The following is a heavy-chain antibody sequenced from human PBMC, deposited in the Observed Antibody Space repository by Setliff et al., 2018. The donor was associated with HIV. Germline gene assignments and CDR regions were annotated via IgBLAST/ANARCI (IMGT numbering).Heavy chain of an antibody. Sequence: ASVKVSCKASGYTFTSFAIHWVRQAPGHGLEWMGWINAGNGDTEYSQKFQGRVTIDRDTSATTAYMELRSLRSEDTAVYYCARVRERIGVTGTDDAFDIWGQGTAVTVSS. CDR1: GYTFTSFA. D-gene: IGHD3-3*01. CDR3: ARVRERIGVTGTDDAFDI. J-gene: IGHJ3*02. V-gene: IGHV1-3*01. CDR2: INAGNGDT.